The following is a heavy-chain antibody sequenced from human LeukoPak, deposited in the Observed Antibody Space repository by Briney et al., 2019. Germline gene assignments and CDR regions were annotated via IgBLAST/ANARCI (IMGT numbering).Heavy chain of an antibody. V-gene: IGHV4-39*01. J-gene: IGHJ4*02. D-gene: IGHD5-24*01. Sequence: SETLSLTCTVSGGSISSSDYYWGWIRQPPGKGLEWIGNIFHSGTTYYDPSLKSRVIISVDTSKNQFSLKLSSVTAADTALYYCARHNFRNGYNRPFDYRGQGTLVTVSS. CDR2: IFHSGTT. CDR1: GGSISSSDYY. CDR3: ARHNFRNGYNRPFDY.